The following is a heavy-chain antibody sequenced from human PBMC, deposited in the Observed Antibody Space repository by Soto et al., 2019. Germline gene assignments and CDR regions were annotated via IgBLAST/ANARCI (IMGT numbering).Heavy chain of an antibody. Sequence: EVQLVESGGGLVQSGGSLRLSCEASGFSFITYWMNWVRQAPGKGLEWLASIKADGSEKQYVDSVKGRFTLSRDNAKNSLYLQMNSLSEEDTAVYYCVRAISGSFALWGQGTLVIVSS. CDR3: VRAISGSFAL. CDR2: IKADGSEK. CDR1: GFSFITYW. V-gene: IGHV3-7*04. J-gene: IGHJ4*02. D-gene: IGHD3-9*01.